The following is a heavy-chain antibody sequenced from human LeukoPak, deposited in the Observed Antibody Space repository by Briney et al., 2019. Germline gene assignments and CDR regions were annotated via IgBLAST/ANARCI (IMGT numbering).Heavy chain of an antibody. V-gene: IGHV3-48*03. CDR2: INSDNSV. CDR1: GFTLSSSE. J-gene: IGHJ3*02. CDR3: AREVVTQATYSGYDAFEI. D-gene: IGHD3-22*01. Sequence: GGSLRLSCAASGFTLSSSEMDWVRQAPGKGLEWVSYINSDNSVLYADSVKGRFSISSDKATNSVYLQMNSLRVEDTAVYYCAREVVTQATYSGYDAFEIWGQGTMVTVSS.